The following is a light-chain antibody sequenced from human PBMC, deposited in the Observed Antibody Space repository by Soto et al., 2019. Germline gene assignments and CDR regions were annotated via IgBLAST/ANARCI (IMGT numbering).Light chain of an antibody. CDR2: KAS. J-gene: IGKJ1*01. V-gene: IGKV1-5*03. Sequence: IRITQSPSSLSTSTGDRVTITCRASQGISSYLAWYQQKPGKAPKLLIYKASSLESGVPSRFSGSGSGTEFTLTISSLQPDDFATYYCQQYNSYSSTFGQGTKVDI. CDR1: QGISSY. CDR3: QQYNSYSST.